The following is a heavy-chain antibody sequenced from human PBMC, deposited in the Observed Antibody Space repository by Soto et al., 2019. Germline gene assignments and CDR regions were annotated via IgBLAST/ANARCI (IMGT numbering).Heavy chain of an antibody. CDR1: GFTFSSYG. CDR2: ISYDGSNK. J-gene: IGHJ6*04. CDR3: AKKRDSGGYSSSTRYGMDV. V-gene: IGHV3-30*18. Sequence: GGSLRLSCAASGFTFSSYGMHWVRQAPGKGLEWVAVISYDGSNKYYADSVKGRFTISRDNSKNTLYLQMNSLRAEDTAVYYCAKKRDSGGYSSSTRYGMDVWGKGTTVTVSS. D-gene: IGHD6-13*01.